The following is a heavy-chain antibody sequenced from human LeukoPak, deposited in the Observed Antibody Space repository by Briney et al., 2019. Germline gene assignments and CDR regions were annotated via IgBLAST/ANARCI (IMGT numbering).Heavy chain of an antibody. Sequence: PGGSLRLSCAASGFTFSSYEMNWVRQAPGKGLEWVSYISSSGSTIYYADSVKGRFTISRDNAKNSLYLQMNSLRAEDTAVYYCARDKYSYGYGEYYFDYWGQGTLVTVSS. CDR2: ISSSGSTI. CDR3: ARDKYSYGYGEYYFDY. CDR1: GFTFSSYE. D-gene: IGHD5-18*01. J-gene: IGHJ4*02. V-gene: IGHV3-48*03.